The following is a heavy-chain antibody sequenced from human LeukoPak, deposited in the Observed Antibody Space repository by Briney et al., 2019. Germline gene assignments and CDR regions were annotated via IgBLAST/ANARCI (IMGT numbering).Heavy chain of an antibody. Sequence: PGGSLRFSCAASGFTFSSYAMSWVRQAPGKGLEWVSVISTNVVSTFYADSVKGRFTISRDNSKNTLYLQMNSLRAEDTAVYYCAKETPGAAFDTWGQGTVVTVSS. CDR2: ISTNVVST. V-gene: IGHV3-23*01. D-gene: IGHD4/OR15-4a*01. CDR3: AKETPGAAFDT. CDR1: GFTFSSYA. J-gene: IGHJ3*02.